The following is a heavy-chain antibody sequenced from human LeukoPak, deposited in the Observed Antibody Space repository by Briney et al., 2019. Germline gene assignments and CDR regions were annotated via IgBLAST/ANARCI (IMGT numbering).Heavy chain of an antibody. J-gene: IGHJ4*02. V-gene: IGHV3-23*01. D-gene: IGHD6-19*01. Sequence: GGTLRLSCAASGFTFSSYGMSWVRQAPGKGLEWVSAISGSGGSTYYADSVKGRFTISRDNSKNTLYLQMNSLRAEDTAVYYCAKSSGIAVAGYFDYWGQGTLVTVSS. CDR1: GFTFSSYG. CDR2: ISGSGGST. CDR3: AKSSGIAVAGYFDY.